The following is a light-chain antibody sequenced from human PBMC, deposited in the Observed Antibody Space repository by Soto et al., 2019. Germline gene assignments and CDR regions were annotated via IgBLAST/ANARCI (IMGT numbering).Light chain of an antibody. CDR2: QTS. CDR1: QYINTR. V-gene: IGKV3-11*01. Sequence: EIVLTQSPATLSSFPGDRVTLSCRASQYINTRLAWYQHRPGQAPRLLIYQTSIRAAGIPARFSASGSGTDFTLTISDLQPEDFALYYCHQRKSWPRTFGQGTKVDI. CDR3: HQRKSWPRT. J-gene: IGKJ1*01.